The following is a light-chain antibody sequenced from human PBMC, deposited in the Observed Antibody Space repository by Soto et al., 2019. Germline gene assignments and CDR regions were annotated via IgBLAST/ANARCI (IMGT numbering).Light chain of an antibody. V-gene: IGKV3D-15*01. CDR3: QQYNNWPRT. Sequence: LVMTQSPVTLSVSPGERATLSCSASQSVNSNLAWYQLKPGQAPRLLIRGASTRATGIPARFSGCGSGTEFTLTISSLQSEDFAVYYCQQYNNWPRTFGQGTKVDIK. CDR2: GAS. J-gene: IGKJ1*01. CDR1: QSVNSN.